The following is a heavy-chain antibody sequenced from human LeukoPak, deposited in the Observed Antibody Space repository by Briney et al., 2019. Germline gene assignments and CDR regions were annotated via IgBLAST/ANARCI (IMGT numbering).Heavy chain of an antibody. D-gene: IGHD3-3*01. V-gene: IGHV1-2*02. CDR3: ARALSLEWLLSDY. CDR2: INPNSGGT. Sequence: ASVKVSCKASGYTFTSYYMHWVRQAPGQGLEWMGWINPNSGGTNYAQKFQGRVTMTRDTSISTAYMELSRLRSDDTAVYYCARALSLEWLLSDYWGQGTLVTVSS. J-gene: IGHJ4*02. CDR1: GYTFTSYY.